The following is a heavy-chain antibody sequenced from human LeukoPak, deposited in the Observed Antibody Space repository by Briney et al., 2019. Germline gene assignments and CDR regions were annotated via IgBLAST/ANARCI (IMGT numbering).Heavy chain of an antibody. D-gene: IGHD2-2*01. CDR1: GFTFSSYA. CDR2: ISASGDST. CDR3: ARLTSSIVVVPAYYFDY. Sequence: GGSLRLSCAASGFTFSSYAVNWVRQTPGKGLEWLSTISASGDSTYYADSVKGRFTISRDNAKNSLYLYMNSLRAEDTAVYYCARLTSSIVVVPAYYFDYWGQGTLVTVSS. V-gene: IGHV3-23*01. J-gene: IGHJ4*02.